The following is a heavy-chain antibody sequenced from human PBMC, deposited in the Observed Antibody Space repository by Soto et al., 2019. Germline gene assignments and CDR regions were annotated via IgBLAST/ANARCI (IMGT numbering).Heavy chain of an antibody. CDR2: ISGSGGST. CDR3: ATRTGYCSGGSCYVPYWYYYYYMDV. Sequence: EVQLLESGGGLVQPGGSLRLSCAASGFTFSSYAMSWVRQAPGKGLEWVSAISGSGGSTYYADSVKGRSTISRDNSKNKRYLQMNSLRAEDTAVYYCATRTGYCSGGSCYVPYWYYYYYMDVWGKGTTVTVSS. V-gene: IGHV3-23*01. CDR1: GFTFSSYA. D-gene: IGHD2-15*01. J-gene: IGHJ6*03.